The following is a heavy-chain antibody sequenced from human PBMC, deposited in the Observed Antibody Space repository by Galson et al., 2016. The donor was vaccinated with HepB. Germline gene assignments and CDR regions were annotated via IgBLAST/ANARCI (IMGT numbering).Heavy chain of an antibody. J-gene: IGHJ5*02. V-gene: IGHV1-58*01. CDR1: GFTFSSSA. Sequence: SVKVSCKASGFTFSSSAVQWVRQARGQQLEWIGWIVVGSGNTKYAHKFQERVTITRDMYTSTAYLELSSLRSEDTAVYYCAAGDWYRSGDSCYTEWFDPWGQGTLVTVSS. D-gene: IGHD2-15*01. CDR3: AAGDWYRSGDSCYTEWFDP. CDR2: IVVGSGNT.